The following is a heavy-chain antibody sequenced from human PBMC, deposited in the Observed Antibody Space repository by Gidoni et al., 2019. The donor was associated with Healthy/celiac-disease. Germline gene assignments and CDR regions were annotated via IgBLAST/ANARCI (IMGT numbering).Heavy chain of an antibody. CDR2: ISWNSGSI. V-gene: IGHV3-9*01. J-gene: IGHJ3*02. D-gene: IGHD3-16*01. CDR3: AKGRLNAFDI. CDR1: GFTWEDYA. Sequence: EVQLVESGGGLVQPGRSLSLSFAASGFTWEDYAMHCVRQAPGKGLEGVSGISWNSGSIGYADSVKGRCTISRDNAKNALYLQMNSLRAEDTALYYCAKGRLNAFDIWGQGTMVTVSS.